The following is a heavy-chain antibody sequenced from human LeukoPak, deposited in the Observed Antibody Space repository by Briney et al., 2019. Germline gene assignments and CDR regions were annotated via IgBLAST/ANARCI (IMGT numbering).Heavy chain of an antibody. Sequence: GASAKVSCKASGYTFTSYYMHWVRQAPGQGLEWMGIINPSGGSTSYAQKFQGRVTMTRDTSTSTVYMELSSLRSEDTAVYYCARDPFVPAAIYYYGMDVWGQGTTVTVSS. J-gene: IGHJ6*02. CDR3: ARDPFVPAAIYYYGMDV. V-gene: IGHV1-46*01. D-gene: IGHD2-2*01. CDR2: INPSGGST. CDR1: GYTFTSYY.